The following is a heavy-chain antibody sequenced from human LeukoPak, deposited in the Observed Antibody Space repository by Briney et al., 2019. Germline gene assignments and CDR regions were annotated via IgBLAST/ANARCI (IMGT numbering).Heavy chain of an antibody. Sequence: PGGSLRLSCAAPGFTFSSYSMNWVRQAPGKGLEWVSAISSSSSYIYYADSVKGRFTISRDNAKNSLYLQMNSLRAEDTALYYCARDLILRCGGDCFSAFDIWGQGTMVTVSS. CDR2: ISSSSSYI. CDR1: GFTFSSYS. J-gene: IGHJ3*02. CDR3: ARDLILRCGGDCFSAFDI. D-gene: IGHD2-21*01. V-gene: IGHV3-21*04.